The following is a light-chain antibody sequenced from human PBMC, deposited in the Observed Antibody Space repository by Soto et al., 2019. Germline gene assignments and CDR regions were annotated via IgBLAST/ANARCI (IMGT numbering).Light chain of an antibody. Sequence: EIVLTQSPGTLSLSPGERATLTCRASQSVTSSYFAWYQQKPGQAPRLLMYGASSRATGIPDRFSGSGSGTDFTLTISRLEPEDFAVYYCQQYGSSPVTFGPGTKVDIK. J-gene: IGKJ3*01. CDR3: QQYGSSPVT. CDR2: GAS. CDR1: QSVTSSY. V-gene: IGKV3-20*01.